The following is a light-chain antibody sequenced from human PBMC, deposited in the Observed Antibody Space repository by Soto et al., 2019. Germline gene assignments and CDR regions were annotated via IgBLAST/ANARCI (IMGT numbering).Light chain of an antibody. CDR3: QQRSNWPPLT. V-gene: IGKV1-8*01. Sequence: AIRMTQSPSSFSASTGDRVTITCRASQGISSYLAWYQQKPGKAPKLLIYAASTLQSGVPSRFSGSGSGTDFTLTISCLQSEDFAVYYCQQRSNWPPLTFGGGTKVEIK. J-gene: IGKJ4*01. CDR2: AAS. CDR1: QGISSY.